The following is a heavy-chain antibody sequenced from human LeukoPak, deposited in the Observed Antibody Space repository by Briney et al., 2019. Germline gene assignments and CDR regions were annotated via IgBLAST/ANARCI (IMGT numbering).Heavy chain of an antibody. CDR3: ARLAGTTGFDY. D-gene: IGHD1-1*01. Sequence: GGSLRLSCAASGFPFSSYWMSWVRQAPGKGLEWVANIKQDGSDKYYVDSVKGRFTISRDNAKNSLYLQLNSLRADDTAVYYCARLAGTTGFDYWGQGTLVTVSS. CDR1: GFPFSSYW. V-gene: IGHV3-7*01. J-gene: IGHJ4*02. CDR2: IKQDGSDK.